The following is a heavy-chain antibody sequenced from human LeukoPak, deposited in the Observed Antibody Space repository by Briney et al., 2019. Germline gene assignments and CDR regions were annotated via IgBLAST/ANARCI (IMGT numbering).Heavy chain of an antibody. Sequence: PSETLSLTXAVYGGSFSGYYWSWLRQPPGKGLEWIGEISHSGSTNYNPSLKSPVTISVDTSKNQFSLKLSSVTAADTAVYYCARGDRITMIVEGAFDIWGQGTMVTVSS. D-gene: IGHD3-22*01. CDR2: ISHSGST. J-gene: IGHJ3*02. CDR3: ARGDRITMIVEGAFDI. V-gene: IGHV4-34*01. CDR1: GGSFSGYY.